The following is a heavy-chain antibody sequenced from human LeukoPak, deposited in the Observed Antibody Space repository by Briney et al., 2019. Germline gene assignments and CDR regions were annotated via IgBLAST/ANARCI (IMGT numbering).Heavy chain of an antibody. CDR3: ARGAWVDY. V-gene: IGHV3-23*01. CDR1: GFPFSSYG. Sequence: PGGSLRLSCATSGFPFSSYGMAWIRQAPGKGLEWVSAISGGAYSTYYADSVKGRFTISRDNSKNTLYLQMNSLRAEDTAVYYCARGAWVDYWGQGTLVTVSS. J-gene: IGHJ4*02. CDR2: ISGGAYST.